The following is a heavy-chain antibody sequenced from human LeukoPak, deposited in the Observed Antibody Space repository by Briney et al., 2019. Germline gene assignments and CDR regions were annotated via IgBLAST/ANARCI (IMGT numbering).Heavy chain of an antibody. CDR1: GFIFSTYV. Sequence: QPGRSLRLSCAASGFIFSTYVIHWVRQAPGKGLEWVAVVSNDGSKEYYADSVKGRFTISRDNSKNTLFLQVNSLRADDTAVYYCAKGYFGSGSYPPYYGMDVWGQGTTVTVSS. J-gene: IGHJ6*02. CDR3: AKGYFGSGSYPPYYGMDV. V-gene: IGHV3-30*18. D-gene: IGHD3-10*01. CDR2: VSNDGSKE.